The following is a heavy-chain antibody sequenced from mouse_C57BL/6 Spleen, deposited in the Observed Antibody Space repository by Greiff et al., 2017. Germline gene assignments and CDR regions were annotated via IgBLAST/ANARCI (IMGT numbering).Heavy chain of an antibody. CDR3: ARRANWCAGNFDY. J-gene: IGHJ2*01. Sequence: QVQLQQPGAELVRPGSSVKLSCKTSGYTFTSYWMHWVKQRPIQGLEWIGNIDPSDSETHDNQKFKDQATLTVDKSSSTAYMQLSSLTSEDYAVYYCARRANWCAGNFDYWGQGTTLTVSS. V-gene: IGHV1-52*01. D-gene: IGHD4-1*01. CDR1: GYTFTSYW. CDR2: IDPSDSET.